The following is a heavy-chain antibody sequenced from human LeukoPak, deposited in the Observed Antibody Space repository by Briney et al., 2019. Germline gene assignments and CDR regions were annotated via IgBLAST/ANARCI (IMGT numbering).Heavy chain of an antibody. CDR2: IIPIFGTA. Sequence: GASVKVSCKASGGTFSSYAISWVRQAPGQGLEWMGGIIPIFGTANYAQKFQGRVTITADESTRTANMELSSLRSEDTAVYYCANTYFYGSGRSGWFDPWGQGTLVTVSS. CDR1: GGTFSSYA. CDR3: ANTYFYGSGRSGWFDP. J-gene: IGHJ5*02. D-gene: IGHD3-10*01. V-gene: IGHV1-69*01.